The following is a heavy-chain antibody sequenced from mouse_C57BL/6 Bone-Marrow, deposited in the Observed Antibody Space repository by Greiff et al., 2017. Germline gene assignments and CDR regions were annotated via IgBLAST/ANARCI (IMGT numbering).Heavy chain of an antibody. CDR2: IYPGSGST. D-gene: IGHD4-1*01. Sequence: VQLQQPGAELVKPGASVKMSCKASGYTFTSYWITWVKQRPGQGLEWIGDIYPGSGSTNYNEKFKSKATLTVDKSSSTAYMQLSSLTSEDSAVYYCARKSAGTRSYFDYWGQGTTLTVSS. CDR1: GYTFTSYW. J-gene: IGHJ2*01. CDR3: ARKSAGTRSYFDY. V-gene: IGHV1-55*01.